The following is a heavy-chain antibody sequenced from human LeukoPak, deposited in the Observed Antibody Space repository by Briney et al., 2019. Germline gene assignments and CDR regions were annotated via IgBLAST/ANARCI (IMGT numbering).Heavy chain of an antibody. Sequence: GGSLRLSCAASGFAFSSQDMGWVRQAPGKGLEWVSGISHSGDTTFYADSVKGRFTISRDNAKNSLYLQMNSLRAEDTAVYYCAGNYDILTGYPNDAFDIWGQGTMVTVSS. J-gene: IGHJ3*02. D-gene: IGHD3-9*01. CDR2: ISHSGDTT. V-gene: IGHV3-23*01. CDR1: GFAFSSQD. CDR3: AGNYDILTGYPNDAFDI.